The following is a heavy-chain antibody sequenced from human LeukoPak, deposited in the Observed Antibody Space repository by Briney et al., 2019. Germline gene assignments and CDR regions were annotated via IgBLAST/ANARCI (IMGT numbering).Heavy chain of an antibody. Sequence: ASVRVSCKTSGYTFTTQYIHWMRQAPGQGLEWMGWINPKTGDTKYALSYQGRVTMTRDTSISTAYMVLNRLTSDDTAVYYCAREDAKHFYRSRSDYFDYWGQGTLVTVSS. D-gene: IGHD3-3*02. V-gene: IGHV1-2*02. J-gene: IGHJ4*02. CDR3: AREDAKHFYRSRSDYFDY. CDR1: GYTFTTQY. CDR2: INPKTGDT.